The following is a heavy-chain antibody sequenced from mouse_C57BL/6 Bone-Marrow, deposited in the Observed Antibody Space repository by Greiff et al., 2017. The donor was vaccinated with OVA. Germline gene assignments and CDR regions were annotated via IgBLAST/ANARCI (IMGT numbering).Heavy chain of an antibody. J-gene: IGHJ2*01. CDR1: GFTFSSYT. CDR3: ARQNWDHFDY. Sequence: EVMLVESGGGLVKPGGSLKLSCAASGFTFSSYTMSWVRQTPEKRLEWVATISGGGGNTYYPDSVKGRFTISRDNAKNTLYLQMSSLRSEDTALYYCARQNWDHFDYWGQGTTLTVSS. CDR2: ISGGGGNT. D-gene: IGHD4-1*01. V-gene: IGHV5-9*01.